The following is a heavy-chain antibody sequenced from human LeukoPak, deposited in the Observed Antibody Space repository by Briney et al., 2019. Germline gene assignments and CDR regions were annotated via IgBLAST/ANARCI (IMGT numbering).Heavy chain of an antibody. CDR1: GFTFSDYY. Sequence: GGSLRLSCAASGFTFSDYYMSWIRQAPGKGLEWVSYISSSNSYTNYADSVKGRVYADSVKGRFTISRDNAENSLYLQMNSLRAEDTAVYYCASLTYYFDSSGYYPGYFQHWGQGTLVTVSS. CDR2: ISSSNSYT. J-gene: IGHJ1*01. V-gene: IGHV3-11*03. D-gene: IGHD3-22*01. CDR3: ASLTYYFDSSGYYPGYFQH.